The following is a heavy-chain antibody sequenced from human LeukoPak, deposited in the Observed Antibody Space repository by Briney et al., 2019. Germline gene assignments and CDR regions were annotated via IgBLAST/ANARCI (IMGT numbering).Heavy chain of an antibody. CDR1: GFTFSSYA. CDR3: QRETDAFDI. D-gene: IGHD1-26*01. V-gene: IGHV3-23*01. CDR2: ISGSGGST. J-gene: IGHJ3*02. Sequence: GGSLRLSCAASGFTFSSYAMSWVRQAPGKGMEWVSVISGSGGSTYYADSVKGRFTISRDNSKNTLYLQMNSLRAEDTAVYYCQRETDAFDIWGQGTMVTVSS.